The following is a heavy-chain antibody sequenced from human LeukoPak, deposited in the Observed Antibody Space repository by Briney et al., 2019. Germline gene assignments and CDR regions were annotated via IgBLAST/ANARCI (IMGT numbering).Heavy chain of an antibody. V-gene: IGHV4-39*01. J-gene: IGHJ5*02. CDR1: GGSISSSSYY. CDR3: AIHGGDIVVVPAANGWFDP. CDR2: IYYSGST. D-gene: IGHD2-2*01. Sequence: SETLSLTCTVSGGSISSSSYYWGWIRQPPGKGLEWIGSIYYSGSTYYNPSLKSRVTISVDTSKNQFSLKLSSVTAADTAVYYCAIHGGDIVVVPAANGWFDPWGQGTLVTVPS.